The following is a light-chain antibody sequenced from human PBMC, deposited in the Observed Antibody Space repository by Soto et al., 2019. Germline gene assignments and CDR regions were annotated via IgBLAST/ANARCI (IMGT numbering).Light chain of an antibody. CDR1: QSLGKTY. Sequence: EIVLTQSPGTLSLSPGERATLSCRASQSLGKTYIALYQKKPGQAPRLLIDGASSRATGTPDRFSGSGSGTDFTLTISRLEPEDFAVYYCQQYVSPPWAFGQGTKVDIK. J-gene: IGKJ1*01. V-gene: IGKV3-20*01. CDR2: GAS. CDR3: QQYVSPPWA.